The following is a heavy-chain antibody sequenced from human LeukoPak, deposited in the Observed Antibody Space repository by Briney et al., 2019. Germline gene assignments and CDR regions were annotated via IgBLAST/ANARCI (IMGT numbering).Heavy chain of an antibody. J-gene: IGHJ5*02. V-gene: IGHV3-7*01. Sequence: PGGSLRLSCAASGFTFSSYWMSWVRQAPGKGLEWVANIKQDGSEKYYVDSVKGRFTISRDNAKNSLYLQMNSLRAEDTAVYYCARDLGSSWYEGDWFDPWGQGTLVTVSS. CDR2: IKQDGSEK. CDR1: GFTFSSYW. D-gene: IGHD6-13*01. CDR3: ARDLGSSWYEGDWFDP.